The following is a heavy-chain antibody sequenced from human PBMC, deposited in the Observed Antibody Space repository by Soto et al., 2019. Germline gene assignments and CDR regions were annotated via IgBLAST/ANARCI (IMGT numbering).Heavy chain of an antibody. CDR2: ISNRGDT. CDR1: GFIVSDTY. V-gene: IGHV3-66*01. J-gene: IGHJ3*02. D-gene: IGHD2-15*01. CDR3: AREPRYCRGGSCSIKGDAYDS. Sequence: GGSLRLSCTASGFIVSDTYVNWVRQAPGKGLEWVSVISNRGDTHYADSVRGRFSLSRDISDNTLHLQMNNLRVEDTAVYYCAREPRYCRGGSCSIKGDAYDSWGQGTMVTVSS.